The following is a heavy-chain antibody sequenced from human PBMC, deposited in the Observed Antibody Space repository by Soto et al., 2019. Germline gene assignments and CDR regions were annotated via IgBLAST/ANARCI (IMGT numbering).Heavy chain of an antibody. CDR3: ARWEQITALDY. J-gene: IGHJ4*02. D-gene: IGHD3-16*01. V-gene: IGHV3-33*01. CDR2: LWYDGTNK. CDR1: GFTFSSYG. Sequence: QVQLVESGGGVVQPGRSLRLSCVTSGFTFSSYGMHWVRQAPGKGLEWVAFLWYDGTNKYYSDSVKGRFTISRDDSRNTLYLQMNSLRTDDTAVYYCARWEQITALDYWGQGTLVTVSS.